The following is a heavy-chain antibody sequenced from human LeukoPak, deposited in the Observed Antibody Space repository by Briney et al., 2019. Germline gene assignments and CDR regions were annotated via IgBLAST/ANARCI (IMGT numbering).Heavy chain of an antibody. D-gene: IGHD6-19*01. CDR1: GYSISSGYY. CDR2: IYHSGST. J-gene: IGHJ5*02. V-gene: IGHV4-38-2*02. Sequence: SETLSHTCTVSGYSISSGYYWGWIRQPPGKGLEWIGSIYHSGSTYYNPSLKSRVTISVDTSKNTFSLTLRSVTAADTAVYYCAGVFSGGMQWLGLNWFDPWGQGTLVTVSS. CDR3: AGVFSGGMQWLGLNWFDP.